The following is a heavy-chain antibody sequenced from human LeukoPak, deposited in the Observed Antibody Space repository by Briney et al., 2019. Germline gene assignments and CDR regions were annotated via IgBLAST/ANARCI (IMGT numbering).Heavy chain of an antibody. CDR2: ISLSGST. Sequence: PSETLSLTCTVSGGPISSSYWTWIRQPAGRGLEWIGRISLSGSTNYNPSLKSRVTMSVDTSQNQFSLKLSSVTAADTAVYYCAGRYSGYADYWGQGTLVTVSS. V-gene: IGHV4-4*07. D-gene: IGHD5-12*01. CDR1: GGPISSSY. CDR3: AGRYSGYADY. J-gene: IGHJ4*02.